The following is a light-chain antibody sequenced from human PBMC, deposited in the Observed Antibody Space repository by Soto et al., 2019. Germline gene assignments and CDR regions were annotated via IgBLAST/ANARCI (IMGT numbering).Light chain of an antibody. CDR2: RNI. CDR3: QSYDSSLSGSV. V-gene: IGLV1-40*01. J-gene: IGLJ2*01. Sequence: QAVVTQPPSVSGAPGQRVTISCTGSSSNIGAGYDVHWYQQLPGTAPKLLIYRNINRPSGVPDRFSGSKSGTSGSLAITGLQAEDEADYYCQSYDSSLSGSVFGGGTKLTVL. CDR1: SSNIGAGYD.